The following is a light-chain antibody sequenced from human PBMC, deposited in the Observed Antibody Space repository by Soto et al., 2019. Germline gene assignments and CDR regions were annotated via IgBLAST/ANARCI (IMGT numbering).Light chain of an antibody. CDR1: QTVSSS. CDR2: EAS. J-gene: IGKJ5*01. Sequence: EIVLTHSLATLSLSPCERATLSASASQTVSSSLAWYQQKPGQAPRLLIYEASNRATGIPARFGGSGSGTDFTLTISSLEPEDFAVYYCQQRSNWPPITFGQGTRLEIK. CDR3: QQRSNWPPIT. V-gene: IGKV3-11*01.